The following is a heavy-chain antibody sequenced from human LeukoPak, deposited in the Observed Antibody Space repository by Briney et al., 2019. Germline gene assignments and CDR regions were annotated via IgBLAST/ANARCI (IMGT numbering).Heavy chain of an antibody. J-gene: IGHJ3*02. CDR3: ARDGLLVTTLDVFDI. D-gene: IGHD4-17*01. V-gene: IGHV4-34*01. CDR2: INHSGST. Sequence: SETLSLTCAVYGGSFSGYYWSSIRQPPRKGLEWIGEINHSGSTNYNPPLRSRVTISVDTSKNQFSLKRSAVTPADPALYTCARDGLLVTTLDVFDIWRQGRLVTVSS. CDR1: GGSFSGYY.